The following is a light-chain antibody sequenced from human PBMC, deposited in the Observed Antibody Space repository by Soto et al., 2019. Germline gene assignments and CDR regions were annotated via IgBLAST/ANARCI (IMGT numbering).Light chain of an antibody. CDR2: DAS. V-gene: IGKV3-11*01. J-gene: IGKJ4*01. CDR1: QYVGSR. Sequence: EVVLTQSPGTLSLSPGEGATLSCRASQYVGSRLAWYQHKPGQAPRLLIYDASNRATGIPARFSGSGSGTDFTLTISSLEPADFAVYYCQQRSNWPLTFGGGTKVDIK. CDR3: QQRSNWPLT.